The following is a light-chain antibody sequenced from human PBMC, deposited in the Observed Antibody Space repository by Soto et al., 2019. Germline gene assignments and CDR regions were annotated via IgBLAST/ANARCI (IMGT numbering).Light chain of an antibody. CDR2: WAS. CDR3: QQYYSTPRT. V-gene: IGKV4-1*01. Sequence: DIVMTQSPDSLAVSLGERATINCKSSQSVLYSSNNKNYLAWYQQKPGQPPKLLIYWASTRESGVPDRFSGSGSGTDFTLTISSLQAEDVAVEDCQQYYSTPRTFGGGTKVEIK. J-gene: IGKJ4*01. CDR1: QSVLYSSNNKNY.